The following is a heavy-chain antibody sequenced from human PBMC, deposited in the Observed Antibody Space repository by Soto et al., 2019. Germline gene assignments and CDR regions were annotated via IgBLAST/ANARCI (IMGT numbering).Heavy chain of an antibody. D-gene: IGHD2-2*01. V-gene: IGHV3-66*01. CDR1: GFTVRTNY. CDR3: TTDPFGGAAATEGWFDL. CDR2: IHSGGST. Sequence: PGGSLRLSCAASGFTVRTNYMNWVRQAPGKGLEWVSVIHSGGSTYYADSVTGRFTISRDNFKNTLYLQMNSLRVEDTAFYYCTTDPFGGAAATEGWFDLWGQGTLVTVPS. J-gene: IGHJ5*02.